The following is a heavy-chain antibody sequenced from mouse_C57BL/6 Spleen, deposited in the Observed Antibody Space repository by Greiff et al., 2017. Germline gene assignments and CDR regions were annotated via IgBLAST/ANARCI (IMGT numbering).Heavy chain of an antibody. CDR1: GFTFSSYG. J-gene: IGHJ3*01. Sequence: EVQLVESGGDLVKPGGSLKLSCAASGFTFSSYGMSWVRQTPDQRLEWVATISSGGSYTYYPDSVKGRFTISRDNAKNTLYLQMSSLKSEDTAMYYCARPYYSNYGFAYWGQGTLVTVAA. D-gene: IGHD2-5*01. CDR3: ARPYYSNYGFAY. CDR2: ISSGGSYT. V-gene: IGHV5-6*01.